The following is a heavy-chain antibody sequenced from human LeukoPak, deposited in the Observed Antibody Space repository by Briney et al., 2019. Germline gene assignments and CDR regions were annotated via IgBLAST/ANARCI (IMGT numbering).Heavy chain of an antibody. CDR1: GYTLTSYG. D-gene: IGHD5-18*01. V-gene: IGHV1-18*01. J-gene: IGHJ4*02. CDR3: ARALTVDTAMDNIFDY. CDR2: ISAYNGNT. Sequence: ASVKVSCKASGYTLTSYGISWVRQAPGQGLEWMGWISAYNGNTNYAQKLQGRVTMTTDTSTSTAYMELRSLRSDDTAVYYCARALTVDTAMDNIFDYWGQGTLVTVSS.